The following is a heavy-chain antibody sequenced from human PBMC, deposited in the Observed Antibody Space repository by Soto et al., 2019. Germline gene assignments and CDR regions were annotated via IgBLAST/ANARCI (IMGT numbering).Heavy chain of an antibody. J-gene: IGHJ4*02. Sequence: GGSLRLSCAASGFTFSSYAMSWVRQAPGKGLEWVSAISGSGGSTYYADSVKGRFTISRDNSKNTLYLQMNSLRAEDTALYYCAKDPESSGWYFFFDYWGQGTLVTVSS. CDR1: GFTFSSYA. V-gene: IGHV3-23*01. CDR2: ISGSGGST. CDR3: AKDPESSGWYFFFDY. D-gene: IGHD6-19*01.